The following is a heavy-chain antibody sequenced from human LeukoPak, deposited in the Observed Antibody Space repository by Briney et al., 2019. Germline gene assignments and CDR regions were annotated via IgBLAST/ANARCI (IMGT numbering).Heavy chain of an antibody. D-gene: IGHD3-10*01. CDR2: IWYDGSNK. Sequence: PGGSLRLSCAAFGFTFSSYGMHWVRQAPGKGLEWVAVIWYDGSNKYYADSVKGRFTISRDNSKNTLYLQMNSLRAEDTAVYYCARVGGSGSYYTHFDYWGQGTLVTVSS. CDR3: ARVGGSGSYYTHFDY. CDR1: GFTFSSYG. V-gene: IGHV3-33*01. J-gene: IGHJ4*02.